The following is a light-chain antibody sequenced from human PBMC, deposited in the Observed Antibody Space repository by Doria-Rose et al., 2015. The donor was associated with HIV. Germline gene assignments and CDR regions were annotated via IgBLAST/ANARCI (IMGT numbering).Light chain of an antibody. CDR3: HQYASSRT. CDR2: GAS. CDR1: QSFSANY. J-gene: IGKJ1*01. Sequence: TQSPGTPSLSPGERATLSCRASQSFSANYLAWYQQRPGQSPRLLIYGASSRATDIPDRFSGSGSGTDFTLTISRLEPEDFAVYYCHQYASSRTFGQGTKVEIK. V-gene: IGKV3-20*01.